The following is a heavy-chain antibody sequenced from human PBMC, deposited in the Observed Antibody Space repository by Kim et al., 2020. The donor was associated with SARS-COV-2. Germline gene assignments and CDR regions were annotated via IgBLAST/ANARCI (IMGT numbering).Heavy chain of an antibody. V-gene: IGHV1-69*13. CDR3: ARDLVTHWGFKNGTGDAFDI. D-gene: IGHD7-27*01. CDR2: IIPIFGTA. Sequence: SVKVSCKASGGTFSSYAISWVRQAPGQGLEWMGGIIPIFGTANYAQKFQGRVTITADESTSTAYMELSSLRSEDTAVYYCARDLVTHWGFKNGTGDAFDIWGQGTMVTVSS. J-gene: IGHJ3*02. CDR1: GGTFSSYA.